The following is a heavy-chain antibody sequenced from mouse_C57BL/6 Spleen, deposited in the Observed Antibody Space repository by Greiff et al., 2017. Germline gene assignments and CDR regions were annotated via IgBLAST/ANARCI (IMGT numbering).Heavy chain of an antibody. CDR2: IYPGDGDT. J-gene: IGHJ3*01. Sequence: QVQLQQSGAELVKPGASVKISCKASGYAFSSYWMNWVKQRPGTGLEWIGQIYPGDGDTNYNGKFKGKDTLTADKSSSTAYMQLSSLTSEDSAVYFCASEGTAQAWFAYWGQGTLVTVSA. CDR3: ASEGTAQAWFAY. D-gene: IGHD3-2*02. V-gene: IGHV1-80*01. CDR1: GYAFSSYW.